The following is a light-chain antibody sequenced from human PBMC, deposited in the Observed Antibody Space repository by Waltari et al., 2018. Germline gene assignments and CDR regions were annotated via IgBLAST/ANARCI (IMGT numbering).Light chain of an antibody. CDR2: DVS. CDR1: SSDVGGYNY. CDR3: ISYSSATPGNVV. V-gene: IGLV2-14*01. Sequence: SALTQPASVSGSLGQSITFSCTGTSSDVGGYNYVAWYQQPPGKAPKLMIHDVSNRPSGVSIRCSGSKSGNTASLTISGLQADDEADYYCISYSSATPGNVVIGGGTKLTVL. J-gene: IGLJ2*01.